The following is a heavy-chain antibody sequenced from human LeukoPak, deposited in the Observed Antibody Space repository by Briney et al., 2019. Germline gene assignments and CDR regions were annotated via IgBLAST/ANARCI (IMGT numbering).Heavy chain of an antibody. J-gene: IGHJ4*02. CDR1: GFTFSGYG. CDR2: TSYDGSNK. D-gene: IGHD3-22*01. Sequence: GGSLRLSCAASGFTFSGYGMHWVRQAPGKGLEWVAVTSYDGSNKYYRDSVRGRFTISRDNSKNTLYLQMNSLRAEDTAVYYCAKGGESSGYYGGPDYWGQGTLVTVSS. V-gene: IGHV3-30*18. CDR3: AKGGESSGYYGGPDY.